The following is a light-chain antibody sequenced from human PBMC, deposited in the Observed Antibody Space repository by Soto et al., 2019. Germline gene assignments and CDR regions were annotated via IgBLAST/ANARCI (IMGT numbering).Light chain of an antibody. J-gene: IGKJ1*01. V-gene: IGKV3-20*01. CDR2: GAS. CDR3: QQYGSSPPWT. Sequence: EIVLTQSPGTLSLSPGERATLSCRASQSVSSSFLAWYQQKPGQAPRLLIYGASSRATGIPDRFSGSGSGTDFSHTISRLEPEDFAVYYGQQYGSSPPWTFGQGTKVEIK. CDR1: QSVSSSF.